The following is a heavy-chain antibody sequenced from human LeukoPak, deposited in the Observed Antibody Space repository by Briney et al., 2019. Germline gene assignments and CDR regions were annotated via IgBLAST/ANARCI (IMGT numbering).Heavy chain of an antibody. CDR3: ARPSPKGYGAFDI. CDR1: GFTVSSNY. Sequence: GGSLRLSCAASGFTVSSNYMSWVRQAPGKGLEWVSVIYSGGSTYYADSVKGRFTISRDNSKNTLYLQMNSLRAEDTAVYYCARPSPKGYGAFDIWGQGTMVTVSS. CDR2: IYSGGST. J-gene: IGHJ3*02. V-gene: IGHV3-66*04. D-gene: IGHD5-12*01.